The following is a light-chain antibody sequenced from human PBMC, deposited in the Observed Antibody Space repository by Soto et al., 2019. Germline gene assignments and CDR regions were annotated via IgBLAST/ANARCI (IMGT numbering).Light chain of an antibody. CDR2: RNN. V-gene: IGLV1-47*01. CDR1: SSNIGSNY. Sequence: QSVLTQPPSASGTPGQRVTISCSGSSSNIGSNYVYWYQQVPGTAPKLLIYRNNQRPSGVPDRFSGSKSGTSASLAISGLRSEDEADYYCAGRDDSLSGVVFGGGTKLTVL. J-gene: IGLJ2*01. CDR3: AGRDDSLSGVV.